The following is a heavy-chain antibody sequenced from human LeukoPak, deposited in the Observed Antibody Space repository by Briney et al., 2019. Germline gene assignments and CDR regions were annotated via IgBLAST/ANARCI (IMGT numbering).Heavy chain of an antibody. CDR3: GRRYSSSIFIFDY. D-gene: IGHD6-6*01. J-gene: IGHJ4*02. Sequence: PSQTLSLTCTVSVGSLRSSSYYWGWIRQPPGKGLEWVGRIYYSGSTYYHPSLKSRVTISVDTSKNQFCLQLSSVTAADTAVYYCGRRYSSSIFIFDYWGQGTLVTDPS. V-gene: IGHV4-39*01. CDR1: VGSLRSSSYY. CDR2: IYYSGST.